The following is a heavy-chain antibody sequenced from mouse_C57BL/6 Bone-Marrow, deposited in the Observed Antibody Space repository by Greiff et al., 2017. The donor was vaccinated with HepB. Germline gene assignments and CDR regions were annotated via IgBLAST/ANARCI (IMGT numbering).Heavy chain of an antibody. CDR1: GYTFTSYW. V-gene: IGHV1-74*01. CDR2: IHPSDSDT. D-gene: IGHD1-1*01. J-gene: IGHJ1*03. Sequence: QVQLQQPGAELVMPGASVKVSCKASGYTFTSYWMHWVKQRPGQGLEWIGRIHPSDSDTNYNQKFKGKATLTVDKSSSTAYMQLSSLTSEDSAVYYCANPIYGSSYWYFDVWGTGTTVTVSS. CDR3: ANPIYGSSYWYFDV.